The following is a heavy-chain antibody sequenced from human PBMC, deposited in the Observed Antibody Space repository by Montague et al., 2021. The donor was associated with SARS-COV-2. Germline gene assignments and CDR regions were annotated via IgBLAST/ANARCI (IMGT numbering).Heavy chain of an antibody. D-gene: IGHD6-19*01. CDR2: IYYSGST. V-gene: IGHV4-59*08. CDR3: ARQSGRLWGIAVAGAFDY. J-gene: IGHJ4*02. Sequence: SETLSLTSTVSGGSISSYYWSWIRQPPGKGLEWIGYIYYSGSTNYNPSLKSRVTISVDTSKNQFSLKLSSVTAADTAVYYCARQSGRLWGIAVAGAFDYWGQGTLVTVSS. CDR1: GGSISSYY.